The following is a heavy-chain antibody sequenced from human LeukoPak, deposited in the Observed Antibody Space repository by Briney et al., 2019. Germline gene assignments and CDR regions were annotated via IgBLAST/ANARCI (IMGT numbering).Heavy chain of an antibody. CDR2: ISTYNGNT. J-gene: IGHJ6*03. CDR1: GYTFNTYG. V-gene: IGHV1-18*01. D-gene: IGHD4-23*01. Sequence: ASVKVSFKASGYTFNTYGISWVRQAPGQGLEWMGWISTYNGNTNYAQKLQGRVTMTVDTSTSTAFMELRSLRSDDTAVYYCARDGNFHYSYMDVWGKGTTVTVSS. CDR3: ARDGNFHYSYMDV.